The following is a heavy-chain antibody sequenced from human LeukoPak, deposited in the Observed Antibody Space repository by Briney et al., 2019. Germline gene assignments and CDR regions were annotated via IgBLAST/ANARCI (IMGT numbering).Heavy chain of an antibody. J-gene: IGHJ5*02. Sequence: GASVKVSCTASGYTFTSYGISWARQAPGQGLEWMGWISAYNGNTNYAQKLQGRVTMTTDTSTSTAYMELRSLRSDDTAVYYCAYTPQGYCSGGSCYPPGGWFDPWGQGTLVTVSS. V-gene: IGHV1-18*01. D-gene: IGHD2-15*01. CDR2: ISAYNGNT. CDR1: GYTFTSYG. CDR3: AYTPQGYCSGGSCYPPGGWFDP.